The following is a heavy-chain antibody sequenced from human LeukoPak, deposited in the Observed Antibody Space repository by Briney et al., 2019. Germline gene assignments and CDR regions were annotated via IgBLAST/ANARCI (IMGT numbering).Heavy chain of an antibody. D-gene: IGHD4-17*01. V-gene: IGHV4-59*05. CDR1: GFTFSSYW. CDR2: IYYSGST. CDR3: YGGLSYNWFDP. J-gene: IGHJ5*02. Sequence: PGGSLRLSCAASGFTFSSYWMSWVRQAPGKGLEWIGSIYYSGSTYYNPSLKSRVTISVDTSKNQFSLKLSSVTAADTAVYYCYGGLSYNWFDPWGQGTLVTVSS.